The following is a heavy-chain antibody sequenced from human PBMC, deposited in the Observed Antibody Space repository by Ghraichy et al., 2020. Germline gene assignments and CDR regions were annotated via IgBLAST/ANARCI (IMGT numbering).Heavy chain of an antibody. V-gene: IGHV4-31*03. J-gene: IGHJ5*02. CDR1: GASINATAYF. D-gene: IGHD3-10*01. CDR2: VSHRGDT. CDR3: ARANSSGRSLGYS. Sequence: SETLSLTCTVSGASINATAYFWHWVRHHPAKGLEWIGYVSHRGDTYFNPPLKSRLIISMDTSQNRFSLDLCSVSAADSAVYYCARANSSGRSLGYSWGGGALVTVFS.